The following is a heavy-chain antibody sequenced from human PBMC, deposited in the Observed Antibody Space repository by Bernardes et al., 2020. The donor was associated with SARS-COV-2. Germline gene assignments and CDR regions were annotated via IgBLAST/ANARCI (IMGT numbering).Heavy chain of an antibody. CDR3: ARRSPNYCSGGSCYFRSWYFDL. J-gene: IGHJ2*01. Sequence: SETLSLTCTVSGCSISSYYLRWIRQPPGKGLEWIWYIYYSGSTNYNPSLKSRVTISVDTSKNQFSLKLSSVTAADTAVYYCARRSPNYCSGGSCYFRSWYFDLWGRGTLVTVSS. CDR1: GCSISSYY. D-gene: IGHD2-15*01. V-gene: IGHV4-59*08. CDR2: IYYSGST.